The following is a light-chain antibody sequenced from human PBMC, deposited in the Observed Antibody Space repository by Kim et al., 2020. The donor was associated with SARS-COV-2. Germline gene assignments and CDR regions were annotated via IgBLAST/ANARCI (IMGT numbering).Light chain of an antibody. J-gene: IGLJ1*01. CDR1: RIGSKS. CDR2: GDR. Sequence: SVALGQAARITYGGDRIGSKSVRGYQQKPGQAPVLVIYGDRNRPSGTPDRFSGSNSGNTATLTISSAQAGDEADYYCQVWDSSTEVFGPGTKVTVL. V-gene: IGLV3-9*01. CDR3: QVWDSSTEV.